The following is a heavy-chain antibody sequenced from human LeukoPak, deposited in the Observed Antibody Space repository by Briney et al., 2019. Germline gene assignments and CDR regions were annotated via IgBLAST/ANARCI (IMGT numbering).Heavy chain of an antibody. D-gene: IGHD3-10*01. J-gene: IGHJ3*02. CDR2: ISSRGKTI. Sequence: GGSLRLSCVASGFTFSSYEMNWVRQAPGKGLEWVSYISSRGKTIYYADSVKGRFTISRDNAQNSLYLQMNSLRAEDTAVYYCARDLGGIDVFDIWGQGTIATVSS. V-gene: IGHV3-48*03. CDR3: ARDLGGIDVFDI. CDR1: GFTFSSYE.